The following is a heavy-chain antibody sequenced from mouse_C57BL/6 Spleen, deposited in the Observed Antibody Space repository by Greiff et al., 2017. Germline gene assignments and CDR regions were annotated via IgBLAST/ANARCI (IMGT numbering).Heavy chain of an antibody. D-gene: IGHD3-2*02. CDR2: ISDGGSYT. CDR3: ARDSSGYGYFDY. Sequence: EVHLVESGGGLVKPGGSLKLSCAASGFTFSSYAMSWVRQTPEKRLEWVATISDGGSYTYYPDNVKGRFTISRDNAKNNLYLQMSHLKSEDTAMYYCARDSSGYGYFDYWGQGTTLTVSS. V-gene: IGHV5-4*01. J-gene: IGHJ2*01. CDR1: GFTFSSYA.